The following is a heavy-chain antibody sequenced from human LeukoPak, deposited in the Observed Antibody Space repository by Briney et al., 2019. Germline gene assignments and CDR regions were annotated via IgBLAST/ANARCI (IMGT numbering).Heavy chain of an antibody. J-gene: IGHJ6*02. V-gene: IGHV1-2*02. D-gene: IGHD3-9*01. CDR3: ARDTRYSQYYYYGMDV. Sequence: GASVKVSCKASGYAFTDHYMYWVRQAPGQRLEWMGWINPNSGGTNYAQKFQGRVTMTRDTSISTAYMELSRLTSDDTAVFYCARDTRYSQYYYYGMDVWGQGTTVTVSS. CDR2: INPNSGGT. CDR1: GYAFTDHY.